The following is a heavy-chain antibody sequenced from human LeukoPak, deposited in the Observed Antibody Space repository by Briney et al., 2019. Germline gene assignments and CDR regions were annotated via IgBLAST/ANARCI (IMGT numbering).Heavy chain of an antibody. V-gene: IGHV3-23*01. D-gene: IGHD3-9*01. CDR1: GFTFSSYA. CDR2: ISGSGGST. CDR3: ARTLLTGYYFFDY. J-gene: IGHJ4*02. Sequence: GGSLRLSCAASGFTFSSYAMSWVRQAPGKGLEWVSAISGSGGSTYYADSVKGRSTISRDNSKNTLYLQMNSLRAEDTAVYYCARTLLTGYYFFDYWGQGTLVTVSS.